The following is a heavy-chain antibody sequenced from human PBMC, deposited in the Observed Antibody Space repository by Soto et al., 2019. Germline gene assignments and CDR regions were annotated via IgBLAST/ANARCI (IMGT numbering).Heavy chain of an antibody. Sequence: SETLSLTCTVSGGSIGSYYWSWIRQPPGKGLEWIGYIYYSGSTNYNPSLKSRVTISVDTSKNQFSLKLSSVTAADTAVYYCARDDCGRGYCSVNWFDPWGQGPLVTVSS. CDR2: IYYSGST. CDR3: ARDDCGRGYCSVNWFDP. V-gene: IGHV4-59*01. D-gene: IGHD2-15*01. J-gene: IGHJ5*02. CDR1: GGSIGSYY.